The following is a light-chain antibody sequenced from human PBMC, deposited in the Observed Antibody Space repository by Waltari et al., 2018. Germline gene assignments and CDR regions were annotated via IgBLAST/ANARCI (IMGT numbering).Light chain of an antibody. CDR1: NNDIGSYNL. J-gene: IGLJ2*01. V-gene: IGLV2-23*02. CDR3: CSYAGTPRVV. CDR2: EVN. Sequence: QSALTQPASVSGSPGQSITISCTGTNNDIGSYNLVSWYQQHPSKAPIVIIFEVNKQPSGVSNLFSGSKPGNTASLTVSGLHTKDEADYYCCSYAGTPRVVFGGGTKLTVL.